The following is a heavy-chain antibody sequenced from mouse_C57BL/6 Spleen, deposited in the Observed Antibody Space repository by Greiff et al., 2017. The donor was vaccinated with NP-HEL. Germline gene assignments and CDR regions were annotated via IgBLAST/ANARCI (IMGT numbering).Heavy chain of an antibody. V-gene: IGHV1-42*01. CDR1: GYSFTGYY. CDR3: ARRRDGYPFAY. J-gene: IGHJ3*01. D-gene: IGHD2-3*01. Sequence: VQLKESGPELVKPGASVKISCKASGYSFTGYYMNWVKQSPEKSLEWIGEINPSTGGTTYNQKFKAKATLTVDKSSSTAYMQLKSLTSEDSAVYYCARRRDGYPFAYWGQGTLVTVSA. CDR2: INPSTGGT.